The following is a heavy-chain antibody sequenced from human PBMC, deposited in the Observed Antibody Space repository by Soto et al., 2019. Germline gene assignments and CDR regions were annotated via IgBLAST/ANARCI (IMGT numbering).Heavy chain of an antibody. CDR1: AYAFNTYT. CDR3: ARGGFRSSWRLDY. V-gene: IGHV1-18*04. J-gene: IGHJ4*02. D-gene: IGHD6-13*01. Sequence: ASVKVSCKASAYAFNTYTINWVRQAPGQGLEWMGSIFPYTGDTHYAQNLQGRFTMTRDTSTNTAYMELASLGSDDTAVYYCARGGFRSSWRLDYWGQGTLITVSS. CDR2: IFPYTGDT.